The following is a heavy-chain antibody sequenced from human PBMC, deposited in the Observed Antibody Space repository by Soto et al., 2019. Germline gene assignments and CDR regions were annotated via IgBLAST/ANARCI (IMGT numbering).Heavy chain of an antibody. CDR3: AILFLGVTADWYFDL. CDR1: GGSFSGYY. V-gene: IGHV4-34*02. J-gene: IGHJ2*01. Sequence: QVQLQQWGAGLLKPSETLSLTCAVYGGSFSGYYWSWVRQPPGKGLEWIGEVTRTGDTTYNPSLNSRVTMSLDTSKNQFSLRLDSVTAADTAVYYCAILFLGVTADWYFDLWGRGTLVTVAS. D-gene: IGHD2-21*02. CDR2: VTRTGDT.